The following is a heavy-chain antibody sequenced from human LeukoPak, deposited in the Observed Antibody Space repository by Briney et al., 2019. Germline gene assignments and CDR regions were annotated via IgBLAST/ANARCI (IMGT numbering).Heavy chain of an antibody. D-gene: IGHD6-6*01. CDR2: LIPIFGTT. V-gene: IGHV1-69*13. CDR3: ARVEYSSSTASNYYYYYGMDV. J-gene: IGHJ6*02. CDR1: GYTFTSYG. Sequence: ASVKVSCKAFGYTFTSYGISWVRQAPGQGLEWMGGLIPIFGTTNYAQKFQGRVTITADESTSTAYMELSSLRSEDTAVYYCARVEYSSSTASNYYYYYGMDVWGQGTTVTVSS.